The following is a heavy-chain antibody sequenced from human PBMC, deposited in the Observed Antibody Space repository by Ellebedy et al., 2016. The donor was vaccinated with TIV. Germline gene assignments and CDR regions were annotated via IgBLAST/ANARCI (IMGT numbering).Heavy chain of an antibody. D-gene: IGHD3-10*01. V-gene: IGHV3-74*01. J-gene: IGHJ4*02. Sequence: PGGSLRLSCAASGFTFSSYWMHWVRQAPGKGLVWVSRINSAGSSTFYADSVQGRFTISRDNAKNTLYLQMNSLRAEDTAVYYCATDVKADGSGSSFDCWGQGTLVTVSS. CDR1: GFTFSSYW. CDR3: ATDVKADGSGSSFDC. CDR2: INSAGSST.